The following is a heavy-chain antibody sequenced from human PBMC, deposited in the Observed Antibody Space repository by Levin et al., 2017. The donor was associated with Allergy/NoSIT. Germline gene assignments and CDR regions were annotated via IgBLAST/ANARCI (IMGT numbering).Heavy chain of an antibody. Sequence: PSETLSLTCAASGFTFSSYWMHWVRQAPGKGLVWVSRINSDGSSTSYADSVKGRFTISRDNAKNTLYLQMNSLRAEDTAVYYCARGVQLWGLGAFDIWGQGTMVTVSS. V-gene: IGHV3-74*01. CDR3: ARGVQLWGLGAFDI. CDR1: GFTFSSYW. CDR2: INSDGSST. D-gene: IGHD5-18*01. J-gene: IGHJ3*02.